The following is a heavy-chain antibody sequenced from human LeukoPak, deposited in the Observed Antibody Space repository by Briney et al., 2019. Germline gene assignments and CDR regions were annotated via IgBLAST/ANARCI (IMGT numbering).Heavy chain of an antibody. CDR2: IIPIFGTA. Sequence: SVRVSCKASGGTFSSSAISWVRQAPGQGLEWMGGIIPIFGTANYAQKFQGRVTITTDESTSTAYMELSSLRSEDTAVYYCARNAGRGAFDIWGQGTMVTVSS. CDR1: GGTFSSSA. J-gene: IGHJ3*02. V-gene: IGHV1-69*05. D-gene: IGHD1-14*01. CDR3: ARNAGRGAFDI.